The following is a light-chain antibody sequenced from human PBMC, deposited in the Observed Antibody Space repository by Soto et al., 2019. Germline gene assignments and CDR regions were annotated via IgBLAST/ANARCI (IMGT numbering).Light chain of an antibody. CDR1: RSDVGNYNY. CDR2: DVS. J-gene: IGLJ2*01. CDR3: SSFTSSTTKVV. V-gene: IGLV2-14*01. Sequence: QSVLTQPASVSGSPGQSITISCTGTRSDVGNYNYVSWYQQHPGKAPKLLIYDVSNRPSGVSNRFSGSKSGNTASLTISGLQAEDEADYYCSSFTSSTTKVVFGGGTQLTVL.